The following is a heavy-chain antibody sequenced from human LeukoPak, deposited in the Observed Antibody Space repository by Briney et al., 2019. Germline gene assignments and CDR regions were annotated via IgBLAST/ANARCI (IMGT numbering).Heavy chain of an antibody. Sequence: AGGSLRLSCAASGFTFSSYSTNWVRQAPGKGLEWVSSISSSSSYIYYADSVKGRFTISRDNAKNSLYLQMNSLRAEDTAVYYCARDDPGGYGGYPHWGQGTLVTVSS. CDR1: GFTFSSYS. J-gene: IGHJ4*02. CDR2: ISSSSSYI. V-gene: IGHV3-21*01. D-gene: IGHD4-17*01. CDR3: ARDDPGGYGGYPH.